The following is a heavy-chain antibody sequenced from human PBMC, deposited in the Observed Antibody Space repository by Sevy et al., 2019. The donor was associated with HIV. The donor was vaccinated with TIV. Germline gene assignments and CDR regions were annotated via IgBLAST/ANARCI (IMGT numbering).Heavy chain of an antibody. CDR2: TSSGGGK. V-gene: IGHV3-53*01. CDR3: ARVGSSGWFYYYAMDV. Sequence: GGSLRLSCAAYGFTVSGTHMSWVRQAPGKGLEWVSLTSSGGGKNYANSAEGRIASSRANSKNTLYLQMNSLRDDDTDVYSCARVGSSGWFYYYAMDVWGQGTTVTVSS. CDR1: GFTVSGTH. D-gene: IGHD6-19*01. J-gene: IGHJ6*02.